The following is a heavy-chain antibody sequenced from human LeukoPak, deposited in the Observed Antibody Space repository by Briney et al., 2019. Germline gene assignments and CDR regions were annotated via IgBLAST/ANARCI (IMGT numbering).Heavy chain of an antibody. V-gene: IGHV1-24*01. CDR2: FDPEDGET. CDR1: GYTLTELS. CDR3: ATSRRGDYDFWSGYSR. J-gene: IGHJ4*02. Sequence: GASVTVSCKVSGYTLTELSMHWVRQAPGKGLEWMGGFDPEDGETIYAQKFQGRVTMTEDTSTDTAYMELSSLRSEDTAVYYCATSRRGDYDFWSGYSRWGQGTLVTVSS. D-gene: IGHD3-3*01.